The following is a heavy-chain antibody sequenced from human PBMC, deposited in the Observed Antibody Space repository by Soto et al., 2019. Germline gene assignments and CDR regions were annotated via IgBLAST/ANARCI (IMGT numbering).Heavy chain of an antibody. V-gene: IGHV3-23*01. Sequence: EVQLLESGGGLVQPGGSLRLSCAASGFTFSSYAMSWVRQAPGKGLEWVSAISGSGGSTYYADSVKGLFTIYRDNPKNTLYLQMNSLRAEDTAVYYCVKKGGSGYFTDAFDIWGQGTMVTVSS. CDR3: VKKGGSGYFTDAFDI. CDR1: GFTFSSYA. CDR2: ISGSGGST. D-gene: IGHD3-22*01. J-gene: IGHJ3*02.